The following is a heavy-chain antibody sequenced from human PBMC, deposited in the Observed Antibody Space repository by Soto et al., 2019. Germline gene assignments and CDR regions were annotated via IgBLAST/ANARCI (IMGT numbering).Heavy chain of an antibody. CDR1: GGSISSSNYY. D-gene: IGHD1-26*01. J-gene: IGHJ5*02. CDR2: IYYSGST. Sequence: PSETLSITCTVSGGSISSSNYYWGWIRQPPGKGLEWIGSIYYSGSTYYNPSLKSRVTISVDTSKNQFSLKLSSVTAADTAVYYCATQEVGGSYVYTFDPWGQGTLVTVSS. V-gene: IGHV4-39*01. CDR3: ATQEVGGSYVYTFDP.